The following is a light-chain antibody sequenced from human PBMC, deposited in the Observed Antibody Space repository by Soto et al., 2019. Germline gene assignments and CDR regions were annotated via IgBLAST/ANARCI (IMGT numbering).Light chain of an antibody. J-gene: IGKJ2*01. V-gene: IGKV3-20*01. CDR2: GAS. Sequence: EIVLTQSPGTLSLSPGERATLSCRASQSVSNRYLAWYQQKPGQAPRLLIFGASSRATGIPDRFSGSGSGTVFTLTISRLEPEDFAVYYCQQYGSSPNTFGQGTNLEI. CDR3: QQYGSSPNT. CDR1: QSVSNRY.